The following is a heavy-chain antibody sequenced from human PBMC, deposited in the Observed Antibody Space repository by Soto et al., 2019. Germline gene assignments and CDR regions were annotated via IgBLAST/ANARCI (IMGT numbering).Heavy chain of an antibody. D-gene: IGHD6-19*01. V-gene: IGHV1-69*02. CDR2: IIPILGIA. CDR1: GGTFSSYT. CDR3: ASLYSSGWYDY. J-gene: IGHJ4*02. Sequence: QVQLVQSGAEVKKPGSSVKVSCKASGGTFSSYTISWVRQAPGQGLEWMGRIIPILGIANYAQKFQGRVTITADKSTSTAYMELSSLRSEDTAVYYCASLYSSGWYDYWGQGTLVTVSS.